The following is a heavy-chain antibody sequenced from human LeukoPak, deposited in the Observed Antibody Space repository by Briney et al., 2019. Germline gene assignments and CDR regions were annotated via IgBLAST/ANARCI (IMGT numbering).Heavy chain of an antibody. V-gene: IGHV3-53*01. D-gene: IGHD3-3*02. Sequence: GGSLRLSCAASGFSFSTKYINWVRQAPGKRLEWVSIIYSGATTYYADSVKGRFTISRDTSKNTVSLQMNSLRAEDTAVYFCARVGEHFHWILDLWGRGTLVSVSS. CDR2: IYSGATT. CDR1: GFSFSTKY. CDR3: ARVGEHFHWILDL. J-gene: IGHJ2*01.